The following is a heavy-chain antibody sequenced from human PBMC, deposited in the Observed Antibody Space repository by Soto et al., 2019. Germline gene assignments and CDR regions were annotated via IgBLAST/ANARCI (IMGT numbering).Heavy chain of an antibody. CDR3: ARVLERTMYFDFWSGSSPLWDV. CDR2: INAGNGNT. V-gene: IGHV1-3*01. Sequence: QVQLLQSGAEVKKPGASVKVSCKASGYTFTSYAMHWVRQAPGQRLEWMGWINAGNGNTKYSQKFQGRVTITRDTSASTAYMELSSLRSEDTAVYYCARVLERTMYFDFWSGSSPLWDVWGQGTTVTVSS. D-gene: IGHD3-3*01. CDR1: GYTFTSYA. J-gene: IGHJ6*02.